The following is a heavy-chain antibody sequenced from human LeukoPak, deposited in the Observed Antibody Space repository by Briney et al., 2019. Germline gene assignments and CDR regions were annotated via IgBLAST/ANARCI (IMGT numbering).Heavy chain of an antibody. CDR2: IYYSGST. CDR1: GGSISSSSYY. J-gene: IGHJ3*02. CDR3: ARHDTTMKGAFDI. V-gene: IGHV4-39*01. Sequence: PSETLSLTCTVSGGSISSSSYYWGWIPQPPGKGLEWIGSIYYSGSTYYNPSLKSRVTISVDTSKNQFSLKLSSVTAADTAVYYCARHDTTMKGAFDIWGQGTMVTVSS. D-gene: IGHD3-22*01.